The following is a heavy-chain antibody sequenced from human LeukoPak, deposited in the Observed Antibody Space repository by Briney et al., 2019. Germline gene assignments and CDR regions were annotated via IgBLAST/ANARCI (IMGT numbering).Heavy chain of an antibody. J-gene: IGHJ3*02. CDR2: IYHSGST. D-gene: IGHD3-22*01. CDR3: ARDIYYDSSGYHFSSAFDI. CDR1: GYSISSGYY. Sequence: SETLSLTCPVSGYSISSGYYWGWIRQPPGKRLEWIGSIYHSGSTYYNPSLKSRLTISVDTSKNQFSLQLSSVTAADTAMYYCARDIYYDSSGYHFSSAFDIWGQGTMVTVSS. V-gene: IGHV4-38-2*02.